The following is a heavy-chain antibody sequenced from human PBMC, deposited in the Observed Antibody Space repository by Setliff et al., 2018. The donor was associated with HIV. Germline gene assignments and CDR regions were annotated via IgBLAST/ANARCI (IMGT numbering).Heavy chain of an antibody. CDR1: GFTFSSYW. Sequence: PGGSLRLSCAASGFTFSSYWMSWVRQAPGKGLEWVANIKQDGSEKYYVDSVKGRFTISRDNAKNSLYPQMNSLRAEDTAVYYCARDGASLAARTYNYYYMDVWGKGTTVTVSS. CDR3: ARDGASLAARTYNYYYMDV. D-gene: IGHD6-6*01. V-gene: IGHV3-7*03. J-gene: IGHJ6*03. CDR2: IKQDGSEK.